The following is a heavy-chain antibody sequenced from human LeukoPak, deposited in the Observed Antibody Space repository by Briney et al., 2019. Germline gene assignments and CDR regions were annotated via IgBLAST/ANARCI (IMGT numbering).Heavy chain of an antibody. D-gene: IGHD3-9*01. Sequence: AASVSVSCKASGYIFTNDGISWVRQAPGQGREWRGWGSAYDANTNYAQKLQGRLTMTTDRSTSTAYMELRSLRSDDTAMYYCARSFARDSYILTGYNIADYWGQGTLVTASS. CDR3: ARSFARDSYILTGYNIADY. CDR2: GSAYDANT. J-gene: IGHJ4*02. V-gene: IGHV1-18*01. CDR1: GYIFTNDG.